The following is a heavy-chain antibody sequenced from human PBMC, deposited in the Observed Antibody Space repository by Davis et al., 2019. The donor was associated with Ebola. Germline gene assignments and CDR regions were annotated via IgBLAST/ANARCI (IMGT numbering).Heavy chain of an antibody. D-gene: IGHD6-6*01. CDR3: ARHGVRKQLASDY. CDR1: GYSFTSYW. J-gene: IGHJ4*02. V-gene: IGHV5-10-1*01. Sequence: GESLKISCKGSGYSFTSYWISWVRQMPGKGLEWMGWIDPSDSYTNYSPSFQGHVTISADKSISTAYLQWSSLKASDTAMYYCARHGVRKQLASDYWGQGTLVTVSS. CDR2: IDPSDSYT.